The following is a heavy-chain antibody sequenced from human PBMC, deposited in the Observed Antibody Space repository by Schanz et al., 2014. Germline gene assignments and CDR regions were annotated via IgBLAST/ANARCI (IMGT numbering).Heavy chain of an antibody. J-gene: IGHJ6*03. V-gene: IGHV1-18*01. CDR3: ARVSMEFERGKSYYYYMDV. Sequence: QVQLVQSGAEVKKPGASVKVSCKASGYTFTSYGISWVRQAPGQGLEWMGWISPYNGNTNYAQKLQGRVTMTADTTTSTDYMKLNSLTSEGTAVYYCARVSMEFERGKSYYYYMDVWGRGTTVTVSS. CDR2: ISPYNGNT. CDR1: GYTFTSYG. D-gene: IGHD3-10*01.